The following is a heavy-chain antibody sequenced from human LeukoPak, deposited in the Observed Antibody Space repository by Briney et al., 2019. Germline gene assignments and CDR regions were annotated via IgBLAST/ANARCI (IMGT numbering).Heavy chain of an antibody. CDR3: VRDAYNILTAPYFDY. D-gene: IGHD3-9*01. J-gene: IGHJ4*02. V-gene: IGHV3-74*01. CDR2: INSDGSTT. CDR1: GFTFRSYW. Sequence: TGGSLRLSCAASGFTFRSYWMHWVRQAPGKGLLWVSRINSDGSTTSYADPVRGRLTISRDNAKNTLYLQMDSLRAEDTAVYYCVRDAYNILTAPYFDYWGQGTLVTVSS.